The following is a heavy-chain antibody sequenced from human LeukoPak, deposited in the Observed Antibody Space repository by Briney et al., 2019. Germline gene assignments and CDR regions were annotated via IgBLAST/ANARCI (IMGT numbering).Heavy chain of an antibody. CDR3: ARQNPQYYFDY. CDR2: IYYSGSI. Sequence: SETLSLTCTVSGGSISSYYWSWIRQPPGKGLEWIGYIYYSGSINYNPSLKSRVTISVDTSKNQFSLKLSSVTAADTAVYYCARQNPQYYFDYWGQGTLVTVSS. CDR1: GGSISSYY. J-gene: IGHJ4*02. V-gene: IGHV4-59*08.